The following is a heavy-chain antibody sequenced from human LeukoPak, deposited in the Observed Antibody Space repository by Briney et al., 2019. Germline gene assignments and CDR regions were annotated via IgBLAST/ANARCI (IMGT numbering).Heavy chain of an antibody. J-gene: IGHJ4*02. D-gene: IGHD1-14*01. CDR3: ARDWGNRFEY. CDR1: GFTFSTYA. Sequence: GGSLRLSYAASGFTFSTYAMHWVRQAPGKGLEWVATISYDGSNEYYPDSVKGRFTISRDNSKNTLYLQMNSLRAEDTAVYYCARDWGNRFEYWGQGTLVTVSS. V-gene: IGHV3-30*04. CDR2: ISYDGSNE.